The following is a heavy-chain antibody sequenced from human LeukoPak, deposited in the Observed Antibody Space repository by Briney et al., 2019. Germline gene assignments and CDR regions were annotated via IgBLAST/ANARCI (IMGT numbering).Heavy chain of an antibody. CDR2: INPNSGGT. CDR1: GYTFTGYY. Sequence: GASVKVSCKASGYTFTGYYKHWVRQAPGQGLEWMGRINPNSGGTNYAQKFQGRVTMTRDTSISTAYMELSRLRSDDTAVYYCARGGDLPGGAAAGDFDYWGQGTLVTVSS. V-gene: IGHV1-2*06. D-gene: IGHD6-13*01. J-gene: IGHJ4*02. CDR3: ARGGDLPGGAAAGDFDY.